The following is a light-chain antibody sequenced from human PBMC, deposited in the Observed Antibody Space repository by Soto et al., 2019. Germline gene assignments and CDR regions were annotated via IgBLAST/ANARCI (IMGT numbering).Light chain of an antibody. CDR2: GAS. V-gene: IGKV3-20*01. Sequence: EIVLTQSPGTLSLSPGEIATLFFRASQSVSSDFLAWYQRKPGQAPRLLIYGASTRATGIPARFSGSGSGTDFTLTISRLEPEDFAVYYCQQFSSYPLTFGGGTKVDIK. J-gene: IGKJ4*01. CDR3: QQFSSYPLT. CDR1: QSVSSDF.